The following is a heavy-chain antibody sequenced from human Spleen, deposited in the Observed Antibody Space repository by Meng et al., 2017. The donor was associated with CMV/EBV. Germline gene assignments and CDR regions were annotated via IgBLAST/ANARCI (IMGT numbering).Heavy chain of an antibody. D-gene: IGHD3-22*01. CDR3: AREGYYYDSSGYYFRLLDY. Sequence: SGGYYWSWIRKHPGKGLEWIGYIYYSGSTYYNPSLKSRVTISVDTSKNQFSLKLSSVTAADTAVYYCAREGYYYDSSGYYFRLLDYWGQGTLVTVSS. CDR2: IYYSGST. CDR1: SGGYY. V-gene: IGHV4-31*02. J-gene: IGHJ4*02.